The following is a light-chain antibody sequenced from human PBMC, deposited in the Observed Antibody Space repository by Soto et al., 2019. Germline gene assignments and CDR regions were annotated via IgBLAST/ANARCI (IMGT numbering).Light chain of an antibody. J-gene: IGKJ1*01. CDR2: GAS. Sequence: EIVMTQSPATLSVSPGERATLSCRASQSVSSNLAWYQQKPVQAPRLLIYGASTRATGIPARFSGSVSGTEFTLTIDTLQSEDFAVYYCQQYNNWPPWTFGQGTKVEIK. CDR1: QSVSSN. CDR3: QQYNNWPPWT. V-gene: IGKV3-15*01.